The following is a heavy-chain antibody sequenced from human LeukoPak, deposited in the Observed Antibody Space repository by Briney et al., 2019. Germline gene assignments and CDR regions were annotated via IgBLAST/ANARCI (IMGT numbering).Heavy chain of an antibody. CDR3: TAYVWWTEYYFDY. CDR1: GGYISSSNYY. V-gene: IGHV4-39*01. J-gene: IGHJ4*02. D-gene: IGHD2-8*02. Sequence: SETLSLTCTVPGGYISSSNYYSGWIRQPSGKGLEWIGSLYSGTTFYNPSLKSRVTMSGDTSKNQFFLKLNSVTAADTALYYCTAYVWWTEYYFDYWGRGTPVTVSS. CDR2: LYSGTT.